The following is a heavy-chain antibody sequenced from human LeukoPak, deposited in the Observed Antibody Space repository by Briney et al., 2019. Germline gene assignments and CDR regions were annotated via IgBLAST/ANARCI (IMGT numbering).Heavy chain of an antibody. D-gene: IGHD6-19*01. CDR3: ARAWYRRGFGGMDV. Sequence: ASVTDSCQPSGYTFTGYYMHWVRQAAGHGREWVGWINPISGGTNYAQKIQGRVTMARYTSISTAYMELSRLRSEATAVYYCARAWYRRGFGGMDVWGQGTTVTVSS. CDR1: GYTFTGYY. CDR2: INPISGGT. V-gene: IGHV1-2*02. J-gene: IGHJ6*02.